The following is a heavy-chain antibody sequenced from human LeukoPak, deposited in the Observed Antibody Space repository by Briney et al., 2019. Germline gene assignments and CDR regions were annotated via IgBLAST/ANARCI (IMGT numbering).Heavy chain of an antibody. CDR3: ARIDGPTVFTYYMDL. CDR2: ISPRSETI. J-gene: IGHJ6*03. V-gene: IGHV3-48*04. CDR1: GFSFNRRG. D-gene: IGHD3-16*01. Sequence: TGGSLRLSCATSGFSFNRRGMNWVRHPPGKGLEWVSYISPRSETIYYAESVKGRFTVSRDDSKDSLYLQMHTLRAEDTAVYYCARIDGPTVFTYYMDLWGKGTTVTVAS.